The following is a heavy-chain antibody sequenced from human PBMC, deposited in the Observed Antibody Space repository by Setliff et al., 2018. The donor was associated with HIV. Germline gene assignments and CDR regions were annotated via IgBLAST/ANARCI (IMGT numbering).Heavy chain of an antibody. D-gene: IGHD5-12*01. Sequence: PSETLSLTCAVYGASFSGYYLTWIRQSPGKGLEWIGEINHSGSANFNPSLKSRVTISVDTSKNQFSLKLTSVTAADTAVYYCARIRSGYDSGFDQWGQGTLVTVSS. CDR3: ARIRSGYDSGFDQ. CDR1: GASFSGYY. J-gene: IGHJ4*02. V-gene: IGHV4-34*01. CDR2: INHSGSA.